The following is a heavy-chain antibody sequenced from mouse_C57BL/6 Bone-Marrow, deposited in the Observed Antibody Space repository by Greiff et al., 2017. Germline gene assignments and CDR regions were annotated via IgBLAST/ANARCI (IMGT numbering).Heavy chain of an antibody. CDR3: AGNYLAY. CDR2: INPSTGGT. V-gene: IGHV1-42*01. Sequence: VQLKQSGPELVKPGASVKISCKASGYSFTGYYMNWVKQSPEKSLEWIGEINPSTGGTTYNQKFKAKATLTVDKSSSTAYMQLKSLTSEDSAVYYCAGNYLAYWGQGTLVTVSA. CDR1: GYSFTGYY. D-gene: IGHD2-1*01. J-gene: IGHJ3*01.